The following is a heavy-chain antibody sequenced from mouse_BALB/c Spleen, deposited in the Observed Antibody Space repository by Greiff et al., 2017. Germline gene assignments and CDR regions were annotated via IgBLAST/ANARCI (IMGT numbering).Heavy chain of an antibody. CDR3: TRPTVVATWFAY. CDR2: IRLKSNNYAT. Sequence: EVMLVESGGGLVQPGGSMKLSCVASGFTFSNYWMNWVRQSPEKGLEWVAEIRLKSNNYATHYAESVKGRFTISRDDSKSSVYLQMNNLRAEDTGIYYCTRPTVVATWFAYWGQGTLVTVSA. J-gene: IGHJ3*01. CDR1: GFTFSNYW. V-gene: IGHV6-6*02. D-gene: IGHD1-1*01.